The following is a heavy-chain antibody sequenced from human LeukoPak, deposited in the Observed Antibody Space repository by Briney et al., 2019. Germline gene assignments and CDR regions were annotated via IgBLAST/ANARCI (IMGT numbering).Heavy chain of an antibody. CDR1: GFTFSSYN. CDR3: GKALLNREGPDY. J-gene: IGHJ4*02. V-gene: IGHV3-21*04. Sequence: KPGGSLRLSCAASGFTFSSYNMNWVRQAPGKGLEWVSSISSSSTYIYYADSVRGRFTISRDNAKNTLYLQMNSLRAEDTATYYCGKALLNREGPDYWGQGILVTVSS. CDR2: ISSSSTYI.